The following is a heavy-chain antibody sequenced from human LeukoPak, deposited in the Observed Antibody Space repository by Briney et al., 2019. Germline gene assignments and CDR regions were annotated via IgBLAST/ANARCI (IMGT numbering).Heavy chain of an antibody. Sequence: ASVKVSCKASGGTFSSYAISWVRQAPGQGLEWMGGIIPIFSRANYAQKFQGRVTITADESTSTAYMELSSLRSKDTAVYYCANARYPYYHYPLEAWGTGTTVTVSS. CDR2: IIPIFSRA. D-gene: IGHD3-9*01. J-gene: IGHJ6*03. V-gene: IGHV1-69*13. CDR1: GGTFSSYA. CDR3: ANARYPYYHYPLEA.